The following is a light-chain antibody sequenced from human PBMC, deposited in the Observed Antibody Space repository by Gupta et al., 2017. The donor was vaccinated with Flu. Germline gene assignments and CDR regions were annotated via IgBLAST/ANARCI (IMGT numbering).Light chain of an antibody. J-gene: IGLJ1*01. CDR3: YSYAGSYKNV. V-gene: IGLV2-11*01. CDR1: SSDVGGYNY. Sequence: TSSDVGGYNYVSWYQQHPGKAPKLMIYDVSKRPSGVPDRFSGSKSGNTASLTISGLQAEDEADYYCYSYAGSYKNVFGTGTKVTVL. CDR2: DVS.